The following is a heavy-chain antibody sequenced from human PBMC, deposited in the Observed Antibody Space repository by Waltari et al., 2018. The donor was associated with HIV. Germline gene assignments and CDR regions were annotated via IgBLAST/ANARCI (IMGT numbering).Heavy chain of an antibody. J-gene: IGHJ4*02. D-gene: IGHD6-19*01. CDR2: FYAGGST. CDR3: ARDLSSGWLFS. Sequence: EVQLVETGGGLIQPGGSLRLSCAASGFTVSSNYMSWVRQAPGKGREWVSTFYAGGSTYYADSVKGRFTISRDNAKNTLYLQMNSLRAEDTAVYYCARDLSSGWLFSWGQGTLVTVSS. CDR1: GFTVSSNY. V-gene: IGHV3-53*02.